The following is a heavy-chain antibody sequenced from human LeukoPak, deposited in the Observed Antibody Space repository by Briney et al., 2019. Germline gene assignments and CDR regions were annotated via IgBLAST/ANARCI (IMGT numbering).Heavy chain of an antibody. J-gene: IGHJ4*02. D-gene: IGHD3-22*01. CDR2: IYTSGST. CDR3: ASYYYDSSGYSDY. Sequence: PSQTLSLTCTVSGGSISSGSYYWSWIRQPAGKGLEWIGRIYTSGSTNYNPSLKSRVTISVDTSKNQFSLKLSSVTAADTAVYYCASYYYDSSGYSDYWGQGTLVTVSS. V-gene: IGHV4-61*02. CDR1: GGSISSGSYY.